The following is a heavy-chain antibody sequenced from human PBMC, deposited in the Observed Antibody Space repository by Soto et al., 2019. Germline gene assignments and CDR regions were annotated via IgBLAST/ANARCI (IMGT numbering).Heavy chain of an antibody. CDR3: ATGLLSSGYEMYFDY. D-gene: IGHD3-22*01. J-gene: IGHJ4*02. Sequence: ASVKVSCKVSGYTLTELSMHWVRQAPGKGLEWMGGFDPEDGETIYAQKFQGRVTMTEDTSTDTAYMELSSLRSEDTAVYYCATGLLSSGYEMYFDYWGQGTMVTAPQ. CDR1: GYTLTELS. CDR2: FDPEDGET. V-gene: IGHV1-24*01.